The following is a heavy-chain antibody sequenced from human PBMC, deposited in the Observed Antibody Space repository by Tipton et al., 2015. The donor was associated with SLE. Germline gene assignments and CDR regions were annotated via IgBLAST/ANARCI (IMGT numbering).Heavy chain of an antibody. CDR3: ASDRDDSSGSLFDP. V-gene: IGHV4-4*07. D-gene: IGHD3-22*01. CDR2: IYTSGST. J-gene: IGHJ5*02. Sequence: TLSLTCTVSGGSISSYYWSWIRQPAGKGLEWIGRIYTSGSTNYNTSLKSRVTMSVDTSKNQFSLKLSSVTAADTAVYYCASDRDDSSGSLFDPWGQGTLVTVSS. CDR1: GGSISSYY.